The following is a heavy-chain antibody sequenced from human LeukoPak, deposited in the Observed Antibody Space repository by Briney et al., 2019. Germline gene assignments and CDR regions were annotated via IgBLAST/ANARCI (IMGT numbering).Heavy chain of an antibody. J-gene: IGHJ4*02. CDR2: ISTSSSYI. D-gene: IGHD2-15*01. CDR1: GFTFSNAW. V-gene: IGHV3-21*01. CDR3: ARDVVVVVATDSNFDY. Sequence: GGSLRLSCAAPGFTFSNAWMSSGRQAPGKGLELVSSISTSSSYIYYADSVKGRFTISRDNDKNSLYLQMNSLRPEDTAVYYCARDVVVVVATDSNFDYWGQGTLVSVSS.